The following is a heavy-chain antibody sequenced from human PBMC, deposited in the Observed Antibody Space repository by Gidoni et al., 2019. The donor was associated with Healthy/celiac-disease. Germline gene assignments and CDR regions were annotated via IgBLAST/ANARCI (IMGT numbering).Heavy chain of an antibody. D-gene: IGHD6-13*01. CDR3: ARGRGSWRWEFHYYYYGMDV. CDR1: GGSFSGYY. Sequence: QVQLQQWGAGLLKPSETLSLTCAVYGGSFSGYYWSWIRQPPGKGLEWIGEINHSGSTNYNPSLKSRVTISVDTSKNQFSLKLSSVTAADTAVYYCARGRGSWRWEFHYYYYGMDVWGQGTTVTVSS. J-gene: IGHJ6*02. V-gene: IGHV4-34*01. CDR2: INHSGST.